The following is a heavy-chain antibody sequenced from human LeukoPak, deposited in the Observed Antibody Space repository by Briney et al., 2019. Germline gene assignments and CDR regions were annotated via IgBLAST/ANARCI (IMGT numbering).Heavy chain of an antibody. D-gene: IGHD3-3*01. CDR2: IYPGDSDT. Sequence: PGESLKISCKGSGYSFTSYWIGWVRQMPGKGLEWMGIIYPGDSDTRYSPSFQGQVTISADKSISTAYLQWSSLKVSDTAMYYCARLLPLRDFWSGYFSWFDPWGQGTLVTVSS. CDR1: GYSFTSYW. CDR3: ARLLPLRDFWSGYFSWFDP. V-gene: IGHV5-51*01. J-gene: IGHJ5*02.